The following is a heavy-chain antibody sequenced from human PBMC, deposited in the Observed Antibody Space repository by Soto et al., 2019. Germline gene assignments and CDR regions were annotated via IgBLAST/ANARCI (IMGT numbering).Heavy chain of an antibody. J-gene: IGHJ4*02. Sequence: GGSLRLSCAASGFTFSSYSMNLVRQVPGKGLEWVSYISSSSSTIYYADSVKGRFTISRDNAKNSLYLQMNSLRAEDTAVYYCARDSGYSYGPLDYWGQGTLVTVYS. CDR1: GFTFSSYS. CDR3: ARDSGYSYGPLDY. CDR2: ISSSSSTI. D-gene: IGHD5-18*01. V-gene: IGHV3-48*01.